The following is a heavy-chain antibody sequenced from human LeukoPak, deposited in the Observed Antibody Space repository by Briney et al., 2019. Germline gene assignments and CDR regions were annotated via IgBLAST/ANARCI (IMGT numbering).Heavy chain of an antibody. CDR1: GYNFATYW. CDR2: IYPADSDT. J-gene: IGHJ4*02. Sequence: GESLKISCQGSGYNFATYWIGWVRQVPGEGLEWMGLIYPADSDTRYSPSFQGQVTFSADNSINTAYLQWSSLRASDTAIYYCARQMGVASRKNYFDSWGQGTLVTVSA. V-gene: IGHV5-51*01. D-gene: IGHD5-12*01. CDR3: ARQMGVASRKNYFDS.